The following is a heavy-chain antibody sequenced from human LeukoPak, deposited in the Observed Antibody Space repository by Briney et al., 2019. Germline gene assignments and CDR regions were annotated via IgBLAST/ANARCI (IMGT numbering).Heavy chain of an antibody. Sequence: GGSLRLSCAAAGVSFSSYAMHCGRRAPGGGRDWAAGISSYGNTQYYASSVKDRFTISRDNSNNTSYLQMNSRMAADAAINYCSRRRIVGSTADAFDIWGQGTMVTLSS. D-gene: IGHD1-26*01. CDR2: ISSYGNTQ. J-gene: IGHJ3*02. V-gene: IGHV3-30-3*01. CDR1: GVSFSSYA. CDR3: SRRRIVGSTADAFDI.